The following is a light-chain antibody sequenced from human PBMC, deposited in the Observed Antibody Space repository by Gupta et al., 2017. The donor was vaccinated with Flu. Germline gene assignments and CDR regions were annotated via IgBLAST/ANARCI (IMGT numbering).Light chain of an antibody. CDR1: KRIGGY. J-gene: IGKJ2*02. CDR3: QQSDSTPST. Sequence: PSSLSASVGDRVTITCRASKRIGGYLNWYQQKPGKAPKVLVFGTSSLQSGVPSRFSGSGSGTNFTLTISRLQPEDFATYYCQQSDSTPSTFGQGTKVDIK. CDR2: GTS. V-gene: IGKV1-39*01.